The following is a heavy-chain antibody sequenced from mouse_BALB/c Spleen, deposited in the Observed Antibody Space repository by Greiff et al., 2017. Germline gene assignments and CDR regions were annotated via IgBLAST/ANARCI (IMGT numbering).Heavy chain of an antibody. CDR2: ISSGGSYT. D-gene: IGHD2-2*01. V-gene: IGHV5-9-3*01. CDR1: GFTFSSYA. CDR3: ARHEGYYGYDDYAMDY. Sequence: EVKLMESGGGLVKPGGSLKLSCAASGFTFSSYAMSWVRQTPEKRLEWVATISSGGSYTYYPDSVKGRFTISRDNAKNTLYLQMSSLRSEDTAMYYCARHEGYYGYDDYAMDYWGQGTSVTVSS. J-gene: IGHJ4*01.